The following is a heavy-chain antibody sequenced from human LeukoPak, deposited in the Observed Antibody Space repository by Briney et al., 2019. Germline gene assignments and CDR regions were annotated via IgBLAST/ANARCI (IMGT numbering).Heavy chain of an antibody. D-gene: IGHD5-24*01. V-gene: IGHV3-48*03. J-gene: IGHJ4*02. CDR1: GFTFSSYE. CDR2: ISSSGSTI. CDR3: ARGEMAALFDY. Sequence: GGSLRLSCAASGFTFSSYEMNWVRQAPGKGLEGVSYISSSGSTIYYADSVKGRFTISRDNAKNSLYLQMNSLRAEDTAVYYCARGEMAALFDYWGQGTLVTVSS.